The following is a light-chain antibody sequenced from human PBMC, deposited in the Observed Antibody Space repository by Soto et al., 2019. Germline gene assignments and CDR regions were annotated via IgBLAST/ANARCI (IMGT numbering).Light chain of an antibody. CDR2: VGTGGIVG. CDR1: SGYSNYK. V-gene: IGLV9-49*01. J-gene: IGLJ2*01. CDR3: GADHGSGNNFVLV. Sequence: QLVLTQPPSASASLGASVTLTCTLSSGYSNYKVDWYQQRPGKGPRFVMRVGTGGIVGSKGDGIPDRFSVLGSDLNRYLTIKNIQEEDESDYHCGADHGSGNNFVLVFGGGTKLTVL.